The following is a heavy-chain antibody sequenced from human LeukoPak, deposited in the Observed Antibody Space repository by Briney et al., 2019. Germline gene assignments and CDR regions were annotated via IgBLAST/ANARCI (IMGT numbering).Heavy chain of an antibody. D-gene: IGHD3-10*01. CDR3: ARDRGSGAY. CDR2: IKPDGSEQ. Sequence: GGSLRLSYAASEFTEFTFSSYWMSWVRQAPGKGLEWVANIKPDGSEQYYVDSVKGRFTISRDNAKNSLYLQMNSLRAEDTAVYYCARDRGSGAYWGQGTLVTVSS. V-gene: IGHV3-7*01. CDR1: EFTEFTFSSYW. J-gene: IGHJ4*02.